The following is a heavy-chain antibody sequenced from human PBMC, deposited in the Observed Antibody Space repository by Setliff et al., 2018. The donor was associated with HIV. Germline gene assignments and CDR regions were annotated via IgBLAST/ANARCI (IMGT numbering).Heavy chain of an antibody. J-gene: IGHJ4*02. CDR2: IYYSGST. V-gene: IGHV4-39*07. D-gene: IGHD3-16*01. CDR1: GGSISSSSYY. Sequence: SETLSLTCTVSGGSISSSSYYWGWIRQHPGKGLEWIGYIYYSGSTYYNPSLKSRVTISVDTSKNQFSLKLSSVTAADTAVYYCARSTGELDYWGQGTLVTVSS. CDR3: ARSTGELDY.